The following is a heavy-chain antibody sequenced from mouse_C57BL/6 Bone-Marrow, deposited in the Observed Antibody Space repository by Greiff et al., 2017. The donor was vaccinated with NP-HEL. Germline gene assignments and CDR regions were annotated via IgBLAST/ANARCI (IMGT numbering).Heavy chain of an antibody. V-gene: IGHV5-12*01. CDR3: AREGGSSYVDYAMDY. Sequence: EVQLVESGGGLVQPGGSLKLSCAASGFTFSDYYMYWVRQTPEKRLEWVAYISNGGGSTYYPDTVKGRFTISRDNAKNTLYLQMSRLKSEDTAMYYCAREGGSSYVDYAMDYWGQGTSVTVSS. CDR1: GFTFSDYY. CDR2: ISNGGGST. D-gene: IGHD1-1*01. J-gene: IGHJ4*01.